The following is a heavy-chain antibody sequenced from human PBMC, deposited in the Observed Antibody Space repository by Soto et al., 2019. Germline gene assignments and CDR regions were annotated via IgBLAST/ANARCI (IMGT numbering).Heavy chain of an antibody. J-gene: IGHJ3*02. CDR1: GDSVSSHTIA. CDR3: ARDRVAGAFDI. CDR2: TYYWSTWKN. V-gene: IGHV6-1*01. Sequence: SQTLSLTSAISGDSVSSHTIAWNWIRKSPSRGLEWLGRTYYWSTWKNDYAESVKSRITVNPDTSNNQFSLQMNSLRAADTAVYYCARDRVAGAFDIWGQGTMVTVSS.